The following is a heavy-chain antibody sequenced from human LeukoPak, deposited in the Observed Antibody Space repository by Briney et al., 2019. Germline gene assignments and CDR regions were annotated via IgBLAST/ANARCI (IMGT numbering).Heavy chain of an antibody. CDR1: GFTLSSYW. CDR3: ASEGSAVAARYHY. Sequence: GGSLRLSCAASGFTLSSYWMSWVRQAPGKGLEWVANIKQDGSEEYYVDSVKGRFTISRDNAKNSLYLQMNSLRAEDTAVYYCASEGSAVAARYHYWGQGTLVTVSS. D-gene: IGHD3-9*01. J-gene: IGHJ4*02. CDR2: IKQDGSEE. V-gene: IGHV3-7*04.